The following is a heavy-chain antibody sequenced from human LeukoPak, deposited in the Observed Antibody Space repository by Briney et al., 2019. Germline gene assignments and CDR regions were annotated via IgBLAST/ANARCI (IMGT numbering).Heavy chain of an antibody. V-gene: IGHV4-39*01. CDR3: VGHKASSNYFDY. Sequence: PSETLSLTCTVSGGSISSSSYYWGWIRQPPGKGLEWIGSIYYSGSTYYNPSLKSRITISVDTSKNQFSLKLSSVTAADAAVYYCVGHKASSNYFDYWGQGTLVTVSS. CDR1: GGSISSSSYY. J-gene: IGHJ4*02. CDR2: IYYSGST. D-gene: IGHD4-11*01.